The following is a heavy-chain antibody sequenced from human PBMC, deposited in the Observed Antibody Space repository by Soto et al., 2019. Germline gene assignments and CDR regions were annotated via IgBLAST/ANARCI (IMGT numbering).Heavy chain of an antibody. D-gene: IGHD3-22*01. Sequence: ASVKVSCNASGYTFTGYYMHLVRQAPGQGLEWMGWINPNSGGTNYAQKFQGWVTMTRDTSISTAYMELSRLRSDDTAVYYCARAISSGYYPFFDYWGQGTLVTISS. CDR2: INPNSGGT. CDR3: ARAISSGYYPFFDY. CDR1: GYTFTGYY. V-gene: IGHV1-2*04. J-gene: IGHJ4*02.